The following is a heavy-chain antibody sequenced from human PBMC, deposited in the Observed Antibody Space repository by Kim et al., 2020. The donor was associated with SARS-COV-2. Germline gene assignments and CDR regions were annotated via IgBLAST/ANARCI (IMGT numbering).Heavy chain of an antibody. CDR1: GFTLSDYY. Sequence: GGSLRLSCAASGFTLSDYYMNWIRQAPGKGLEWVSYISSSSSYTNYADSVKGRFTISRDNAKNSLYLQMNSLRAEDTAVYYCARTGTTSAHGAFDIWGQGTMVTVSS. CDR3: ARTGTTSAHGAFDI. CDR2: ISSSSSYT. D-gene: IGHD1-1*01. V-gene: IGHV3-11*03. J-gene: IGHJ3*02.